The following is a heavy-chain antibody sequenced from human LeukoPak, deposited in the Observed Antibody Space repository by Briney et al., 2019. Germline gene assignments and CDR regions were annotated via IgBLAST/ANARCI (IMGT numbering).Heavy chain of an antibody. CDR2: IYYSGST. D-gene: IGHD1-26*01. Sequence: SETLSLTCTVSGGSISSSGYYWGWIRQPPGKGLEWIASIYYSGSTYYNPSLKSRFTISVDTSKNQLSLKLSSLTAADTAVYYCARHEYSGSYYGLSWFDHWGQGTLVTVSS. J-gene: IGHJ5*02. CDR1: GGSISSSGYY. V-gene: IGHV4-39*01. CDR3: ARHEYSGSYYGLSWFDH.